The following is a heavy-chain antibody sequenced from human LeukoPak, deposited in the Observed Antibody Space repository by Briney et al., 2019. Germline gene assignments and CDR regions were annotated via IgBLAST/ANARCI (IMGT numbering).Heavy chain of an antibody. D-gene: IGHD5-12*01. Sequence: SETLSLTCTVSGGSISSYYWSWIRQPPGKGLEWIGYIYYSGSTNYNPSLKRRVTISVDTSKNQFSLKLSSVTAADTAVYYCARHTVDIVATPPDYWGQGTLVTVSS. CDR3: ARHTVDIVATPPDY. CDR2: IYYSGST. V-gene: IGHV4-59*08. CDR1: GGSISSYY. J-gene: IGHJ4*02.